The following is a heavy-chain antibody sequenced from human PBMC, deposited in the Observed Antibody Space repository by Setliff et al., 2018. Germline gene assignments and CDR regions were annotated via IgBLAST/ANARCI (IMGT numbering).Heavy chain of an antibody. CDR1: GDSMNSGVYY. CDR2: IYSGGAT. Sequence: PSETLSLTCTVSGDSMNSGVYYWAWIRQPPGKGLEWIGRIYSGGATYYNSSLKSRVTISVDTSKSQFSLRLTSVTAEDTAVYYCARMSGFQYIDVWDKGTTVTVSS. D-gene: IGHD3-3*01. V-gene: IGHV4-39*01. J-gene: IGHJ6*03. CDR3: ARMSGFQYIDV.